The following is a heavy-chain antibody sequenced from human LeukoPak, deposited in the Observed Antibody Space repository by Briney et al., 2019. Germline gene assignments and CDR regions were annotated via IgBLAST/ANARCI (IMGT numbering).Heavy chain of an antibody. V-gene: IGHV2-5*01. J-gene: IGHJ4*02. Sequence: SGPTLVNPTQTLTLTCTFSGSSLSTSGEDVAWIRQPPGKALEWLALIYWNGDKRYSTSLNSRLTITKDPSKNQVVLTMTNMDPVDTATYYCAHSARLYDSGGYFFSYFDHWGQGTLVTVSS. CDR3: AHSARLYDSGGYFFSYFDH. CDR1: GSSLSTSGED. CDR2: IYWNGDK. D-gene: IGHD3-22*01.